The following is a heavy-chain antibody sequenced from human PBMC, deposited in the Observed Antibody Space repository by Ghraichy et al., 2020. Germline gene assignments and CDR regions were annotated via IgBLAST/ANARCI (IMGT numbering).Heavy chain of an antibody. Sequence: SETLSLTCTVSGGSISSSSYYWGWIRQPPGKGLEWIGSIYYSGSTYYNPSLKSRVTISVDTSKNQFSLKLSSVTAADTAVYYCARSWLASRSEGRNYAFDIWGQGTMVTVSS. J-gene: IGHJ3*02. D-gene: IGHD6-19*01. CDR2: IYYSGST. V-gene: IGHV4-39*01. CDR1: GGSISSSSYY. CDR3: ARSWLASRSEGRNYAFDI.